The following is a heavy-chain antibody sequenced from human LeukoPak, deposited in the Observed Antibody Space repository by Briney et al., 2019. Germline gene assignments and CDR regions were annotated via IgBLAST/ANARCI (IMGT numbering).Heavy chain of an antibody. Sequence: SETLSLTCAVSVGPLTRYYWSLLRQPPGTGLEWVGLIYYRGSTNYNPSLESRVTISVDTSKNRFSLQLSSVTAADTAVYYCARDRYSGYDGFGAFDIWGQGTMVTVSS. J-gene: IGHJ3*02. CDR2: IYYRGST. CDR1: VGPLTRYY. D-gene: IGHD5-12*01. V-gene: IGHV4-59*13. CDR3: ARDRYSGYDGFGAFDI.